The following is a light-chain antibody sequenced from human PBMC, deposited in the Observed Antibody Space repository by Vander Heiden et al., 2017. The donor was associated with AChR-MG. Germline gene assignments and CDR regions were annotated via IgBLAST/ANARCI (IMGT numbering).Light chain of an antibody. J-gene: IGLJ3*02. CDR3: TSYAGSNNPRV. Sequence: QSALTQPPSASGSPGQSVTLSCTGSRSDVRVYNYVSWYQQHPGKAPNLMIYEVSKRPAGGPERFSAAKSGNTASPTVSGRQAEDEADYYCTSYAGSNNPRVFGGGTKLTVL. CDR1: RSDVRVYNY. CDR2: EVS. V-gene: IGLV2-8*01.